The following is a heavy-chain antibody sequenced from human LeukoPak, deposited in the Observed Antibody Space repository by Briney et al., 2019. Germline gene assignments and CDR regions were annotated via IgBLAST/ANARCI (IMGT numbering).Heavy chain of an antibody. CDR1: GYSITSGYY. V-gene: IGHV4-38-2*01. CDR3: ARGWSYPYYFDY. CDR2: IYHSETT. J-gene: IGHJ4*02. D-gene: IGHD1-26*01. Sequence: SETLSLTCAVSGYSITSGYYWGWIRQPPGKGLEWIGTIYHSETTYYNPSLKSRVTISVDTSKSQFSLKLSSVTAADTAVYYCARGWSYPYYFDYWGQGTLVTVSS.